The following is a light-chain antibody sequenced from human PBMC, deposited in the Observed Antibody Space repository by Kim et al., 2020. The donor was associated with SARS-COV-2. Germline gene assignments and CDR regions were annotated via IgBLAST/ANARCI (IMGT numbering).Light chain of an antibody. CDR3: QVWDNNTWV. CDR1: NIGSKH. CDR2: RDN. J-gene: IGLJ3*02. Sequence: SVALGQTASITGGGDNIGSKHVHWYQQKAGQAPVLVIYRDNSRPAEIPERFSGSNSGNTATLTVSRAQAGDEADYYCQVWDNNTWVFGAGTQLTVL. V-gene: IGLV3-9*01.